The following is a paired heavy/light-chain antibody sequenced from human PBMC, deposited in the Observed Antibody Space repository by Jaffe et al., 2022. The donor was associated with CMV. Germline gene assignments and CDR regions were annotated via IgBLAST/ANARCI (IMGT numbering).Light chain of an antibody. CDR3: QSYDSRLSGWV. V-gene: IGLV1-40*01. Sequence: QSVLTQPPSVSGAPGQRVTISCTGSSSNIGAGYDVHWYQQLPGTAPKVLIYGNSNRPSGVPDRFSGSKSGTSASLAITGLQAADEADYYCQSYDSRLSGWVFGGGTKLTVL. CDR2: GNS. J-gene: IGLJ3*02. CDR1: SSNIGAGYD.
Heavy chain of an antibody. CDR1: GVSISSGDW. J-gene: IGHJ6*03. Sequence: QVQLQESGPGLLKPSGTLSLTCAVSGVSISSGDWWTWVRQSPGKGLEWIGEMYHSGGSNYNPSLKSRVTMSVDKSKNEFSLNLRSVTAADTAVYYCARETGGRGTSAYYMDVWGSGTTVSVSS. CDR2: MYHSGGS. V-gene: IGHV4-4*02. D-gene: IGHD3-16*01. CDR3: ARETGGRGTSAYYMDV.